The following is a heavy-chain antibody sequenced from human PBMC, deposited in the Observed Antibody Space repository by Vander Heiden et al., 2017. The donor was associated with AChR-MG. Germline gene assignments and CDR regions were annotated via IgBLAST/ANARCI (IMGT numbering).Heavy chain of an antibody. CDR3: AKGPYGSGSFDY. CDR2: ISGSGGST. D-gene: IGHD3-10*01. CDR1: GFTFSTYA. Sequence: EVQLLESGGGLVQPGGSLILSCAASGFTFSTYAVSWVRQAPGKGLEGVSAISGSGGSTYYADSVKGRFTISRDNSKNTLYLQMNSLRADDTAVYYCAKGPYGSGSFDYWGQGTLVTVSS. V-gene: IGHV3-23*01. J-gene: IGHJ4*02.